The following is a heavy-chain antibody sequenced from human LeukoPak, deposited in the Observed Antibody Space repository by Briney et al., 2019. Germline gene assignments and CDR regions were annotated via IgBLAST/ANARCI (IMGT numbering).Heavy chain of an antibody. J-gene: IGHJ4*02. CDR3: ARDRAAGIAAD. V-gene: IGHV1-18*01. CDR2: ISGYNGNT. D-gene: IGHD6-13*01. CDR1: GYTFINYN. Sequence: ASVKVSCKASGYTFINYNLSWVRQAPGQGLEWMGWISGYNGNTNYAQKFQGRVTMTTDTSTSIAYMELRSLRSDDTAIYYCARDRAAGIAADWGQGTLVTVSS.